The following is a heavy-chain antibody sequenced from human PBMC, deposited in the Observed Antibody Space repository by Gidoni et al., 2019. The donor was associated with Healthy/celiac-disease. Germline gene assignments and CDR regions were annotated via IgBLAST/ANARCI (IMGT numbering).Heavy chain of an antibody. J-gene: IGHJ4*02. CDR3: HVWWLPTFGGEYFDY. V-gene: IGHV1-69*01. D-gene: IGHD5-12*01. CDR1: GGTCLHYA. CDR2: IIPIFGTA. Sequence: QVQLVQSGAEVKKPGSSVKVSCKASGGTCLHYAISGVRQAPGTGLEWMGGIIPIFGTANYAQKFQGRVTITADESTSTAYMELSSLRSEDTAVYYCHVWWLPTFGGEYFDYWGQGTLVTVSS.